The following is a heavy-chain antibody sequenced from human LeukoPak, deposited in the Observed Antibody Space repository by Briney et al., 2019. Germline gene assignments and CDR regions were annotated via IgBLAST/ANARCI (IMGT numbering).Heavy chain of an antibody. Sequence: SETLSLTCAVSGGSISSGGYSWSWIRQPPGKGLEWIGEINHSGSTNYNPSLKSRVTISVDTSKNQFSLKLSSVTAADTAVYYCARGGRIAVAGTILFDYWGQGTLVTVSS. CDR2: INHSGST. J-gene: IGHJ4*02. V-gene: IGHV4-30-2*01. D-gene: IGHD6-19*01. CDR3: ARGGRIAVAGTILFDY. CDR1: GGSISSGGYS.